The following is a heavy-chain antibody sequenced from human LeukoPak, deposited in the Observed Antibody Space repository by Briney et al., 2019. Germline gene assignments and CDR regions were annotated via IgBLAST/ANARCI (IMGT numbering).Heavy chain of an antibody. CDR3: AAIAPPCSSTSCARVSLNY. J-gene: IGHJ4*02. CDR2: ISGSGGST. Sequence: GGSLRLSCATSGFTFSDFWMSWVRQAPGKGLEWVSAISGSGGSTYYADSVKGRFTISRDNSKNTLYLQMNSLRAEDTAVYYCAAIAPPCSSTSCARVSLNYWGQGTLVTVSS. V-gene: IGHV3-23*01. CDR1: GFTFSDFW. D-gene: IGHD2-2*01.